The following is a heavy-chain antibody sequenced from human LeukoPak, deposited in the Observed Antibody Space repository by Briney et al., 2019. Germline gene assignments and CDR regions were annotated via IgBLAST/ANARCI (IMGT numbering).Heavy chain of an antibody. V-gene: IGHV1-3*01. CDR3: ARVPLHDDSGHYYPH. D-gene: IGHD3-22*01. CDR2: MNGGKGNT. CDR1: GYTFTSYG. J-gene: IGHJ1*01. Sequence: ASVTVSCTTSGYTFTSYGMHWVRQAPGQILEWMGWMNGGKGNTKYSEKFQGRVTIIRDTSASTAYMELSSLRSEDTAVYYCARVPLHDDSGHYYPHWGQGTLVTVSS.